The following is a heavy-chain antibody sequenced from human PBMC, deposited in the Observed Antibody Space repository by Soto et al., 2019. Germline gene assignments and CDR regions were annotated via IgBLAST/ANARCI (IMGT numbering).Heavy chain of an antibody. CDR2: IYYSGSA. J-gene: IGHJ4*02. V-gene: IGHV4-30-4*01. CDR3: ARATYYSDTGGSPPLDY. CDR1: GGSIRSSDYY. Sequence: SETLSLTCTVSGGSIRSSDYYWTWIRQPPGKGLEWIGYIYYSGSANCNPSLKSRVTISVDTSRNQFSLKLNSVTAADTAVYFCARATYYSDTGGSPPLDYWGQGTLVTVSS. D-gene: IGHD3-22*01.